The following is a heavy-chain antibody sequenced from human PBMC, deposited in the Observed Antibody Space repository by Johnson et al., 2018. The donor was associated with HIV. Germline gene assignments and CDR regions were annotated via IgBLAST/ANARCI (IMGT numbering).Heavy chain of an antibody. Sequence: VQLVESGGGLVKPGGSLRLSCAASGFTFTNAWMHWVRQAPGKGLEWVGRIKRKTAGETTDYTTPVKGRFTISRDDSKNTLYLQMNSLKTEDTAVYYCATDVPSAPYYNAFDIWGQGTMVTVSS. D-gene: IGHD1-26*01. CDR1: GFTFTNAW. CDR2: IKRKTAGETT. CDR3: ATDVPSAPYYNAFDI. V-gene: IGHV3-15*01. J-gene: IGHJ3*02.